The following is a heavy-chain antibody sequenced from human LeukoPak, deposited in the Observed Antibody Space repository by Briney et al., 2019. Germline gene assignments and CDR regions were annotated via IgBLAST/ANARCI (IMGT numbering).Heavy chain of an antibody. J-gene: IGHJ4*02. CDR1: GDSISSYY. D-gene: IGHD3-16*02. CDR2: IYSSGSA. V-gene: IGHV4-4*09. CDR3: VSIDLDS. Sequence: SETLSLTCTVSGDSISSYYWSWIRQPPGKGLEWIGFIYSSGSANYSPSLRSRVTMSVDMSKNQFSLKLRSVTAADTAVYYCVSIDLDSWGQGTLVTVSS.